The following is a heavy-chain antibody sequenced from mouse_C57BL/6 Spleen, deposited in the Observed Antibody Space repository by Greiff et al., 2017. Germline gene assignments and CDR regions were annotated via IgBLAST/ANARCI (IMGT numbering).Heavy chain of an antibody. CDR2: IWTGGGT. V-gene: IGHV2-9-1*01. J-gene: IGHJ1*03. D-gene: IGHD2-3*01. Sequence: VKVVESGPGLVAPSQSLSITCTVSGFSLTSYAISWVRQPPGKGLEWLGVIWTGGGTNYNSALKSRLSISKDNSKSQVFLKMNSLQTDDTARYYCARNCGIYEGYYGYFDVWGTGTTVTVSS. CDR3: ARNCGIYEGYYGYFDV. CDR1: GFSLTSYA.